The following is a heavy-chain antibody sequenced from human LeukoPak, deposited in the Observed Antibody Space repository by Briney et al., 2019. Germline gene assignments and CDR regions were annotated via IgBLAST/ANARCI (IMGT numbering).Heavy chain of an antibody. J-gene: IGHJ4*02. Sequence: SETLSLTCAVYGGSFSGYYWSWIRQPPGKGLEWIGEINHSGSTNYNPSLKSRVTISVDTSKNQFSLKLSSVTAADTAVYYCARGVPLGAIFWSQGTLVTVSS. CDR1: GGSFSGYY. D-gene: IGHD3-9*01. CDR3: ARGVPLGAIF. CDR2: INHSGST. V-gene: IGHV4-34*01.